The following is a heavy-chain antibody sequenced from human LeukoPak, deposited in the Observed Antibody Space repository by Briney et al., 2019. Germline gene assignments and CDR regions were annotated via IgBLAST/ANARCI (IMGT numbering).Heavy chain of an antibody. CDR2: IYPGDSDT. Sequence: GESLKISCKGFGYSFTNYWIGWVRQMPGKGLEWMGIIYPGDSDTRYSPSFQGQVTISADKSISTAYLQWSSLKASDTAMYYCARHPTGCSGGSCSAPNWFDPWGQGTLVTVSS. CDR3: ARHPTGCSGGSCSAPNWFDP. V-gene: IGHV5-51*01. J-gene: IGHJ5*02. CDR1: GYSFTNYW. D-gene: IGHD2-15*01.